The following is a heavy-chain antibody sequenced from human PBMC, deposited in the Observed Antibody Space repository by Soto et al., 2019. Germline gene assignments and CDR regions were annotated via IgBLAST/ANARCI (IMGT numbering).Heavy chain of an antibody. CDR3: ATECKLGFRVSHTSGMYV. Sequence: SETLCLTCTVSVGSISSYYWSWIRQPPGKGLEWIGYIYYSGSTNYNPSLKSRVTISVDTSKNQFSLKLSSVTAADTAVYYCATECKLGFRVSHTSGMYVWGQGTKGNAS. J-gene: IGHJ6*02. CDR1: VGSISSYY. D-gene: IGHD3-10*01. V-gene: IGHV4-59*01. CDR2: IYYSGST.